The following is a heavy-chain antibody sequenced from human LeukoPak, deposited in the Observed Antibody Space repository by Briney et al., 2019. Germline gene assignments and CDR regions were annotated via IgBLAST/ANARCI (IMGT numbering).Heavy chain of an antibody. CDR3: ATGKGSGYYYYYGMDV. CDR2: FDPEDGET. J-gene: IGHJ6*02. Sequence: ASVKVSCKVSGYTLTELSMHLVRQAPGKGPEWMGGFDPEDGETIYAQKFQCRVTMTEDTSTDTAYMELSSLRSEDTAVYYCATGKGSGYYYYYGMDVWGQGTTVTVSS. D-gene: IGHD2-15*01. CDR1: GYTLTELS. V-gene: IGHV1-24*01.